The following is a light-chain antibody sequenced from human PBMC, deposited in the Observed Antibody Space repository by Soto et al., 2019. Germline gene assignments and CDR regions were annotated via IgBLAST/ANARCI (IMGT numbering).Light chain of an antibody. J-gene: IGKJ1*01. CDR1: QSVSSSY. V-gene: IGKV3-20*01. Sequence: EIVLTQSPGTLSLSPGERATLSCRASQSVSSSYLAWYQQKPGQAPRLLIYGASSRATGIPDRFSGSGSGTDFTITISRLEPEDFAVYFCQQYCSSPHTFGQGTKVEIK. CDR2: GAS. CDR3: QQYCSSPHT.